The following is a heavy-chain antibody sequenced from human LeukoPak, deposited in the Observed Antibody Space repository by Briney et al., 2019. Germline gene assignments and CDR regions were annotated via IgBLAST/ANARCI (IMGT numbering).Heavy chain of an antibody. CDR3: ARHPSGYYYDHFDY. Sequence: GGSLRLSCAASGFIFSGYDIHWVRLAPGKGLEWVTFIRYDGSNTYAESVKGRFTISRDNSKNTLYLQMNSLRAEDTAVYYCARHPSGYYYDHFDYWGQGTLVTVSS. D-gene: IGHD3-22*01. CDR1: GFIFSGYD. J-gene: IGHJ4*02. CDR2: IRYDGSNT. V-gene: IGHV3-30*02.